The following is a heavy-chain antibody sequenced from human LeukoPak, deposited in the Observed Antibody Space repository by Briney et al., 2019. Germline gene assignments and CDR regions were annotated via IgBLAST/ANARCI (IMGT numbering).Heavy chain of an antibody. J-gene: IGHJ4*02. Sequence: GGSLRLSCAASGFTFSSYTMNWVRQAPGKGLEWVSSISSSSSYIYYADSVKGRFTLSRDNAKNSLYLQMNSLRAEDTAVYYCARTGRGYDFWSGYYRFDYWGQGTLVTVSS. CDR1: GFTFSSYT. CDR2: ISSSSSYI. D-gene: IGHD3-3*01. V-gene: IGHV3-21*04. CDR3: ARTGRGYDFWSGYYRFDY.